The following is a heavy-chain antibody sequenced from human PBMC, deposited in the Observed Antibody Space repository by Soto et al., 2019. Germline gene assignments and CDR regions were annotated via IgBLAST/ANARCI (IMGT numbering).Heavy chain of an antibody. CDR3: ARVQWFGARLTPLDY. J-gene: IGHJ4*02. V-gene: IGHV3-11*01. Sequence: QVQLVESGGGLVKPGGSLRLSCAASGFTFSDYYMSWIRQAPGKELGWVSYISSSGSTIYYADSVKGRFTISRDNAKNSRELQRNSLRAEDTAVDYWARVQWFGARLTPLDYWGQGTLVTVSS. CDR2: ISSSGSTI. CDR1: GFTFSDYY. D-gene: IGHD3-10*01.